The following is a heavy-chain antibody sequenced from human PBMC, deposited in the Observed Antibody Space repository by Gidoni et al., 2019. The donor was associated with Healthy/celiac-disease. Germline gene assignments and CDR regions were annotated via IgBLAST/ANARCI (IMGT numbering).Heavy chain of an antibody. CDR1: GFTFSSYS. V-gene: IGHV3-48*02. Sequence: EVQLVESGGGLVQPGGSLRLSCAASGFTFSSYSMNWVRQAPGKGLEWVSYISSSSSTIYYADSVKGRFTISRDNAKNSLYLQMNSLRDEDTAVYYCARDPPTVHKYNWNYPRFDYWGQGTLVTVSS. CDR2: ISSSSSTI. J-gene: IGHJ4*02. CDR3: ARDPPTVHKYNWNYPRFDY. D-gene: IGHD1-7*01.